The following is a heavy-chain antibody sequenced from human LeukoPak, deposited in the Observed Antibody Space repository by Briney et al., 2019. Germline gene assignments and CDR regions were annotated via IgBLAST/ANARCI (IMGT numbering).Heavy chain of an antibody. CDR2: INPNSGGT. J-gene: IGHJ4*02. D-gene: IGHD3-3*01. Sequence: GASVKVSCKASGYTFTGYYMHWVRQAPGQGLEWMGWINPNSGGTNYAQKFQGRVTMTRDTSISTAYMELSRLRSDDTAVYYCAKAHYDFWSGYYRYFDYWGQGTLVTVSS. V-gene: IGHV1-2*02. CDR1: GYTFTGYY. CDR3: AKAHYDFWSGYYRYFDY.